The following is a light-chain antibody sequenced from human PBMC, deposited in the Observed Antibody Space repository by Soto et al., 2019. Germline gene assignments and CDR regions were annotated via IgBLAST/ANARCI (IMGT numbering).Light chain of an antibody. CDR3: CSYAGSNNYV. CDR2: EVS. Sequence: QSVLTQPPSASGSPGQSVTISCTGTSSDVGGYNYVSWYQQHPGKAPKLMIYEVSKRPSGVPDRFSGSKSGNTASLTVSGLQDEDEADYYCCSYAGSNNYVFGTGTKLTVL. CDR1: SSDVGGYNY. V-gene: IGLV2-8*01. J-gene: IGLJ1*01.